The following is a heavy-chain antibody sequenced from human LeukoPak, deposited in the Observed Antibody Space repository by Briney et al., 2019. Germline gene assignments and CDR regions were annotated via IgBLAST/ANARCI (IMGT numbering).Heavy chain of an antibody. D-gene: IGHD3-22*01. CDR1: GGTFSSHA. J-gene: IGHJ4*02. V-gene: IGHV1-69*01. CDR3: ARGWDSSGQKPFLY. Sequence: ASVKVSCKASGGTFSSHAISWVRQAPGQGLEWMGGIIPIFGTANYAQKFQGRVTITADVSTSTAYMELSSLRSEDTAVYYCARGWDSSGQKPFLYWGQGTLVTVSS. CDR2: IIPIFGTA.